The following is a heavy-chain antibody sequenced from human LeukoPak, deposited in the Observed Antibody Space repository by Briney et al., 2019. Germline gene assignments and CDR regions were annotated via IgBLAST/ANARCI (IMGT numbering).Heavy chain of an antibody. CDR2: IYHSGST. CDR1: GGSVSSGSYY. V-gene: IGHV4-61*01. D-gene: IGHD1-26*01. J-gene: IGHJ4*02. Sequence: SETLSLTCTVSGGSVSSGSYYWTWIRQPPGKGLEWIGYIYHSGSTNYNPSLKSRITISVDTSKNQFSLKLSSVTAADTAVYYCARDQGGSYLPLGIDYWGQGTLVSVSS. CDR3: ARDQGGSYLPLGIDY.